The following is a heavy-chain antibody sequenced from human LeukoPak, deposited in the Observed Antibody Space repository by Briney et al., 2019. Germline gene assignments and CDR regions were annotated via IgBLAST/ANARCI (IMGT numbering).Heavy chain of an antibody. D-gene: IGHD6-19*01. J-gene: IGHJ4*02. Sequence: GESLKISCKGPGYSFTNYWFAWVRQMPGKGLEWMGIIYPGDSDTRYSPSFQGQVTISADKSISTAYLQWSSLTASDTAMYYCARRPDGVAGADYWGQGTLVTVSS. CDR3: ARRPDGVAGADY. CDR1: GYSFTNYW. V-gene: IGHV5-51*01. CDR2: IYPGDSDT.